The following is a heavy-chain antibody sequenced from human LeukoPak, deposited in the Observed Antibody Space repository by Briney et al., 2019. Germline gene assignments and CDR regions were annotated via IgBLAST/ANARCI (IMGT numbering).Heavy chain of an antibody. J-gene: IGHJ5*02. CDR2: INPSGGST. D-gene: IGHD3-9*01. V-gene: IGHV1-46*01. Sequence: GASVKVSCKASGYTFTSYYMHWVRQAPGQGLEWMGIINPSGGSTSYAQKFQGRVTMTRDTSTNTVYMELSSLRSEDTAVYYCARAEFAISDYDILTGYYGGSSFDPWGQGTLVTVSS. CDR1: GYTFTSYY. CDR3: ARAEFAISDYDILTGYYGGSSFDP.